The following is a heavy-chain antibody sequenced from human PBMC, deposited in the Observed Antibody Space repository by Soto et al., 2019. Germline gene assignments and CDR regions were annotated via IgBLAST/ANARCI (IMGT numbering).Heavy chain of an antibody. CDR1: GGSISSGSYY. Sequence: PSETLSLTCTVSGGSISSGSYYWGWIRQAPGKGLEWIGTIYYSGSTYYHPSLRSRVTLSVDTSKNQFSLKLTSVTAADTAVYYCARLEGYCSGGTCYRTSGWFDPWGQGTPVTVSS. J-gene: IGHJ5*02. V-gene: IGHV4-39*01. CDR2: IYYSGST. CDR3: ARLEGYCSGGTCYRTSGWFDP. D-gene: IGHD2-15*01.